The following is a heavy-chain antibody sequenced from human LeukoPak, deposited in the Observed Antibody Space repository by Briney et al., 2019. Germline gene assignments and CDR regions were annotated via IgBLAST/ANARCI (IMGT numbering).Heavy chain of an antibody. J-gene: IGHJ4*02. Sequence: SGGSLRLSCVASGFTFISYGMSWVRQAPGKGLEWVSSIGGSGRRTFYADSVKDRFTISRDNSKNTLYLQMSSLRAEDTAVYYCAKELETISPTMGWGQGTLVTVSS. CDR1: GFTFISYG. V-gene: IGHV3-23*01. CDR3: AKELETISPTMG. CDR2: IGGSGRRT. D-gene: IGHD3-10*01.